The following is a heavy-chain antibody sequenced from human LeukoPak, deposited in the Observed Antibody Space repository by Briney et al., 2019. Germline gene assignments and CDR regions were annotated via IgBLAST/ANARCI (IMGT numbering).Heavy chain of an antibody. J-gene: IGHJ6*03. CDR2: ISGGGGTT. Sequence: VGSLRLSCAASGFTFSSYAMSSVREAPGKGREWVSAISGGGGTTSSADSVKGRFPISRDNSKNTLYLQMDSLKPEDTAVYYCTRGRRYYDPMYVWGNGTTVTLS. CDR3: TRGRRYYDPMYV. CDR1: GFTFSSYA. V-gene: IGHV3-23*01.